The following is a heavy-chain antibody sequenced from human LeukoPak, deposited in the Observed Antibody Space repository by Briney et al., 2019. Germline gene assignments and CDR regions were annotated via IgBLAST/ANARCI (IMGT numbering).Heavy chain of an antibody. CDR2: IYTSGST. CDR3: ARGGWGSFDY. V-gene: IGHV4-61*02. D-gene: IGHD1-26*01. Sequence: SETLSLTCTVSGGSISSGSYYWSWIRQPAGKGLEWIGRIYTSGSTNYNPSLKSRVTISVDTSKNQFSLKLISVTAADTAVYYCARGGWGSFDYWGQGALVTVSS. CDR1: GGSISSGSYY. J-gene: IGHJ4*02.